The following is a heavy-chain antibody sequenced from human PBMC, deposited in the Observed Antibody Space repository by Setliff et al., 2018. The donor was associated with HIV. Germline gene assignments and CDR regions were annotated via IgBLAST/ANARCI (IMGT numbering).Heavy chain of an antibody. V-gene: IGHV4-39*01. J-gene: IGHJ5*02. CDR2: IDYSGRT. D-gene: IGHD2-15*01. CDR3: ARQSCGSGGSCYPWFDP. CDR1: GGSISSDGYY. Sequence: PSETLSLTCTVSGGSISSDGYYWGWVRQFPGKGLDWIGSIDYSGRTYYNMSLMSRLTISVDTSKNQFSLKLSSVTAADTAVYYCARQSCGSGGSCYPWFDPWGQGTLVTVSS.